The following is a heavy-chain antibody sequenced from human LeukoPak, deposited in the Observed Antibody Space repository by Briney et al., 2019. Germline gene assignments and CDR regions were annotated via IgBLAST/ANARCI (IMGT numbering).Heavy chain of an antibody. V-gene: IGHV4-34*01. Sequence: SETLSLTCAVYGGSFSGYYWSWIRQPPGKGLEWIGEINHSGSTNYNPSLKSRVTISVDTSKNQFSLKLSSVTAADTAVYYCARGRFSYWGRGTLVTVSS. CDR2: INHSGST. CDR3: ARGRFSY. J-gene: IGHJ4*02. D-gene: IGHD3-3*01. CDR1: GGSFSGYY.